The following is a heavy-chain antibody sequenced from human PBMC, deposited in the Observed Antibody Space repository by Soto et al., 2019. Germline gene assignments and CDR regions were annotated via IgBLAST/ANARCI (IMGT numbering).Heavy chain of an antibody. Sequence: ASVKVSCKASGYTFTTYAMHWVRQAPGQRLEWMGRINAGNGNTKYSQKFQGRVTITRDTSASTAYMELSTLRSEDTAVYYCARVPLIISGTTPFDYWGQGTLVTVSS. CDR1: GYTFTTYA. D-gene: IGHD1-7*01. CDR3: ARVPLIISGTTPFDY. J-gene: IGHJ4*02. CDR2: INAGNGNT. V-gene: IGHV1-3*01.